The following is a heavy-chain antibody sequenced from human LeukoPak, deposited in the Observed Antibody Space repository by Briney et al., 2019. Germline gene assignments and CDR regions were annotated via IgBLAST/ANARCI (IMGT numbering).Heavy chain of an antibody. V-gene: IGHV3-30*18. CDR3: AKDRSGSYLINEFDY. CDR1: GFTFSSYG. CDR2: ISYDGSNK. D-gene: IGHD1-26*01. Sequence: PVRSLRLSCAASGFTFSSYGMHWVRQAPGKGLEWVSVISYDGSNKYYADSVKGRFTISRDNSKNTLYLQMNSLRAEDTAVYYCAKDRSGSYLINEFDYWGQGTLVTVSS. J-gene: IGHJ4*02.